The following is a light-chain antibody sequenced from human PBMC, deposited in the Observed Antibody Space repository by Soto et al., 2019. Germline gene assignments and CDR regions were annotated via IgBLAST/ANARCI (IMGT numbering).Light chain of an antibody. CDR2: AAS. Sequence: RMTQSPSSLSASTGYSVSIACRATQDIGSYLAWYQQKPGKVPKLLIYAASTLLSGVPSRFSGSGSGTDFTLTISSLQPEDVATYYCQKYDTAPLTFGQGTKVDIK. CDR1: QDIGSY. J-gene: IGKJ1*01. V-gene: IGKV1-27*01. CDR3: QKYDTAPLT.